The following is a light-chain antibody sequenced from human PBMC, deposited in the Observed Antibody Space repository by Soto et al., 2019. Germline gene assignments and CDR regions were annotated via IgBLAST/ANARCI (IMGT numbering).Light chain of an antibody. J-gene: IGKJ3*01. Sequence: DIQMTQSPSSLSASVGDGVTITCRASQSISSYLNWYQQKPGKAPKLLIYAASSLQSGVPSRFSGSGSGTDFTLTISSLQPEEFATYYCQQSYSTPFTFSPGTKVDIK. CDR2: AAS. V-gene: IGKV1-39*01. CDR1: QSISSY. CDR3: QQSYSTPFT.